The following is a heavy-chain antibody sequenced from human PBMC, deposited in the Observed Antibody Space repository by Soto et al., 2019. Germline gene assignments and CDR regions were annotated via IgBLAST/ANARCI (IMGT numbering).Heavy chain of an antibody. CDR1: GFTVRGYY. D-gene: IGHD6-13*01. Sequence: QVQLLESGGGLVKPGGSLRLSCAASGFTVRGYYMGWIRQTPGKGLEWISYISSDSRDTKHADAVKGRFTIYRDNAMNSLYLQMNSLGAEDTAVYFCATEQQVRMSDIWGQGTMVTVSS. J-gene: IGHJ3*02. V-gene: IGHV3-11*03. CDR3: ATEQQVRMSDI. CDR2: ISSDSRDT.